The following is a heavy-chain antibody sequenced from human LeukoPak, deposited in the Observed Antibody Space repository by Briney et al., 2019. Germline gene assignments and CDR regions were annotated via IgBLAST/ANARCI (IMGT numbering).Heavy chain of an antibody. V-gene: IGHV3-13*01. CDR1: GFTFSSYW. Sequence: GGSLRLSCAASGFTFSSYWMSWVRQAPGKGLEWVSAIGTTGDTYYPGSVKGRFTISRDNAKNSLYLQMNSLRAEDTALYYCARVSSSWYLDYFDYWGQGTLVTVSS. CDR3: ARVSSSWYLDYFDY. D-gene: IGHD6-13*01. CDR2: IGTTGDT. J-gene: IGHJ4*02.